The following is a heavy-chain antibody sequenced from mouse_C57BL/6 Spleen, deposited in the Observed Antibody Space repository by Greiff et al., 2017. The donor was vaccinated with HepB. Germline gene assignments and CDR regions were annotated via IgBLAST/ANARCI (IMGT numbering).Heavy chain of an antibody. V-gene: IGHV3-6*01. Sequence: EVKLMESGPGLVKPSQSLSLTCSVTGYSITSGYYWNWIRQFQGNKLEWLGYISYDGSNNYNPPFKNRISITRDTSKNQSFLKLKSVTTADTATYYCAREGSYYDDDVPFAYWGQGTLVTVSA. D-gene: IGHD2-4*01. CDR1: GYSITSGYY. CDR2: ISYDGSN. J-gene: IGHJ3*01. CDR3: AREGSYYDDDVPFAY.